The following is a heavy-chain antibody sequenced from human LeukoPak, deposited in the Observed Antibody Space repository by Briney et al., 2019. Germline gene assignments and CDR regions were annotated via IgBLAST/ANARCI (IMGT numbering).Heavy chain of an antibody. D-gene: IGHD3-22*01. Sequence: PGGPLRLSCAACGFSLRSYGVHWLRQARGKGLEGVAVIYYDGSNKYYADSVRGRFTISRDNSENTLYLQMNSLRVDDTAVYYCARDHHPGYYDSSGFNWLDPWGQGTLVTVSS. CDR2: IYYDGSNK. V-gene: IGHV3-33*01. CDR1: GFSLRSYG. CDR3: ARDHHPGYYDSSGFNWLDP. J-gene: IGHJ5*02.